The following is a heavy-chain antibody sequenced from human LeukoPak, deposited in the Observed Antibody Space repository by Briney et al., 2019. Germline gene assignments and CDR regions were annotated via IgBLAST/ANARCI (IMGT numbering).Heavy chain of an antibody. CDR3: ARVLLGSWDWFDP. V-gene: IGHV3-30*04. CDR1: GFTFTTYA. D-gene: IGHD3-10*01. J-gene: IGHJ5*02. CDR2: ISYDASNK. Sequence: GGSLRLSCTASGFTFTTYAMHWVRQAPGKGLEWLAVISYDASNKYYADSVKGRFTISRDNSKNTLYLQMNSLRVEDTAGYYCARVLLGSWDWFDPWGQGTLVTVSS.